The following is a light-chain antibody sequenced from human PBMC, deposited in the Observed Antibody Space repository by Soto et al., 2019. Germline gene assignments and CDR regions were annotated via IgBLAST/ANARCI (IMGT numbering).Light chain of an antibody. CDR2: AAS. V-gene: IGKV3D-15*01. Sequence: EIVMTQSPATLSVPPGERATLSCRASQSVSSNLAWYQQKPGQAPRLLIYAASARATGIPARFSGSGSGTEFTLSISSLQSEDFAVYYCQQYNNWPPFTFGQGTRLEI. J-gene: IGKJ5*01. CDR1: QSVSSN. CDR3: QQYNNWPPFT.